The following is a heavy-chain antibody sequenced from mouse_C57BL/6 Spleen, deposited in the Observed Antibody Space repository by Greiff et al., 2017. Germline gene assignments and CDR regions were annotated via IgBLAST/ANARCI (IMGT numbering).Heavy chain of an antibody. D-gene: IGHD2-4*01. CDR3: AREEGLPRFAY. J-gene: IGHJ3*01. V-gene: IGHV1-64*01. CDR2: IHPNSGST. Sequence: VQLQQPGAELVKPGASVKLSCKASGYTFTSYWMHWVKQRPGQGLEWIGMIHPNSGSTNYNEKFKSKATLTVDKSSSTAYMQLSSLTSEDSAVYYCAREEGLPRFAYWGQGTLVTVSA. CDR1: GYTFTSYW.